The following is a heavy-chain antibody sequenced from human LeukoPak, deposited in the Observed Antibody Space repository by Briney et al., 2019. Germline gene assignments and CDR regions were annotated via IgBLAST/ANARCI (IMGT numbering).Heavy chain of an antibody. J-gene: IGHJ1*01. CDR3: ARGAGIQLWLLGRLSEYFQH. CDR1: GYTFTGYY. V-gene: IGHV1-2*02. Sequence: GASVKVSCKASGYTFTGYYMHWVRQAPGQGLEWMGWINPNSGGTNYAQKFQGRVTMTRDTSISTAYMELSRLRSDDTAVYYCARGAGIQLWLLGRLSEYFQHWGQGTLVTVCS. D-gene: IGHD5-18*01. CDR2: INPNSGGT.